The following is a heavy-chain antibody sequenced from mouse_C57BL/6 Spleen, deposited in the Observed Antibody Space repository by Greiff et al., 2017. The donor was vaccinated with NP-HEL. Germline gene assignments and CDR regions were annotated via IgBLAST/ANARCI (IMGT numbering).Heavy chain of an antibody. CDR1: GFTFSDYG. Sequence: EVKVVESGGGLVKPGGSLKLSCAASGFTFSDYGMHWVRQAPEKGLEWVAYISSGSSTIYYADTVKGRFTISRDNAKNTLFLQMTSLRSEDTAMYYCATYYSNRYFDVWGTGTTVTVSS. CDR2: ISSGSSTI. D-gene: IGHD2-5*01. J-gene: IGHJ1*03. CDR3: ATYYSNRYFDV. V-gene: IGHV5-17*01.